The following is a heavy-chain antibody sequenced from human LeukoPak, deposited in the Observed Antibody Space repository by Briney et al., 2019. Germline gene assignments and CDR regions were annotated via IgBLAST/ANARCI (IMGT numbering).Heavy chain of an antibody. J-gene: IGHJ3*02. CDR2: INSDGSST. Sequence: GGSLRLSCAASGFTFSSYWMHWVRQAPGKGLVWVSRINSDGSSTSYADSVKGRFTISKDNAKNTMYLQMNSLRAEDTAVYYCASGLSSIAARNAFDIWGQGTMVTVSS. CDR1: GFTFSSYW. V-gene: IGHV3-74*01. D-gene: IGHD6-6*01. CDR3: ASGLSSIAARNAFDI.